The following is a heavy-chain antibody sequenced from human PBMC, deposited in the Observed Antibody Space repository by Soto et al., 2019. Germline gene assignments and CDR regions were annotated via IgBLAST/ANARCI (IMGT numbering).Heavy chain of an antibody. J-gene: IGHJ4*02. CDR1: GFTFGDYA. CDR3: ARISTTSYFDF. CDR2: IRKKTRSYTT. Sequence: GGSLRLSCTASGFTFGDYAMSWFRQAPGKGLEWVGRIRKKTRSYTTEYAASVKGRFTISRDDSKNSMYLQMNSLKTEDTAVYFCARISTTSYFDFWGQGTLVTVSS. V-gene: IGHV3-72*01.